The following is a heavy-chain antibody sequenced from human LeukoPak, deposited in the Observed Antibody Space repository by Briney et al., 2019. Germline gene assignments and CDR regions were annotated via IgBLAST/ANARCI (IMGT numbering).Heavy chain of an antibody. J-gene: IGHJ4*02. CDR3: ARDLWDSSGYYVDY. Sequence: GGSLRLSCAASGFTFSSYGMHWVRQAPGKGLEWVAVIWDDGITKHYADSVKGRFTISRDNSKNTLYLQVNSLRAEDTAVYYCARDLWDSSGYYVDYWGQGTLVTVSS. CDR2: IWDDGITK. V-gene: IGHV3-33*01. CDR1: GFTFSSYG. D-gene: IGHD3-22*01.